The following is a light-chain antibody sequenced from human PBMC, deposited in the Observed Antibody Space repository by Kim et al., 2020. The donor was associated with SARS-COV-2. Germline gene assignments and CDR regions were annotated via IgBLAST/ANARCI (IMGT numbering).Light chain of an antibody. CDR1: SSDVGGYNY. CDR2: DVT. CDR3: CSYAGTSSVV. J-gene: IGLJ2*01. Sequence: GQSVTISCTGASSDVGGYNYVSWYQHHPGKAPKLMIYDVTKRPSGVPDRFSGSKSGNTASLTISGLQTEDEADYYCCSYAGTSSVVFGGGTQLTVL. V-gene: IGLV2-11*01.